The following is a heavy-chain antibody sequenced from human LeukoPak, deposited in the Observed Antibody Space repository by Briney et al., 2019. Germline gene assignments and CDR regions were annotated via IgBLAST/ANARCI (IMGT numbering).Heavy chain of an antibody. J-gene: IGHJ4*02. V-gene: IGHV4-39*07. CDR2: INHSGST. CDR1: GGSISSGGYY. D-gene: IGHD5-18*01. CDR3: ARGPRGYSWD. Sequence: SETLSLTCTVSGGSISSGGYYWSWIRQPPGKGLEWIGEINHSGSTNYNPSLKSRVTISVDTSKNQFSLKLSSVTAADTAVYYCARGPRGYSWDWGQGTLVTVSS.